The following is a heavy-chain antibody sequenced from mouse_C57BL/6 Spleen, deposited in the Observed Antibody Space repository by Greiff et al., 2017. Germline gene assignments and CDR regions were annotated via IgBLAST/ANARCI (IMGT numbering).Heavy chain of an antibody. V-gene: IGHV5-6*01. CDR2: ISSGGSYT. CDR1: GFTFSSYG. CDR3: ARRGTTVVARYFDV. J-gene: IGHJ1*03. Sequence: DVQLVESGGDLVKPGGSLKLSCAASGFTFSSYGMSWVRQTPDKRLEWVATISSGGSYTYYPDSVKGRVTISRDNAKNTLYLQMSSLKSEDTAMYYCARRGTTVVARYFDVWGTGTTVTVSS. D-gene: IGHD1-1*01.